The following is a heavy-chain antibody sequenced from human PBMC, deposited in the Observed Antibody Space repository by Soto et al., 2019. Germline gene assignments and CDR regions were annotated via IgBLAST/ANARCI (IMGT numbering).Heavy chain of an antibody. V-gene: IGHV3-74*01. Sequence: EVQLVESGGGLVQPGASLRLSCAASGFSFSDYWMHWVRQAPGKGLVWVSGIDTDGSTTTYADSVKGRFTISRDNVKNTLYLQTDSLRAEDTALYYCSRGGGLGGEYLGGQGTVVPVSS. D-gene: IGHD3-16*01. J-gene: IGHJ4*02. CDR3: SRGGGLGGEYL. CDR1: GFSFSDYW. CDR2: IDTDGSTT.